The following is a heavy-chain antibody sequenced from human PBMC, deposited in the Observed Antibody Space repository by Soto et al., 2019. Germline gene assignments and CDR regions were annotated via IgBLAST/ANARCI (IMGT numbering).Heavy chain of an antibody. J-gene: IGHJ4*02. Sequence: EVQLLESGGGLVQPGGSLRLSCAASGFTFSSYAMSWVRQAPGKGLEWVSAISGSGGSTYFADSVKGRFTIARDNSKNTLNLQMNSLRAEDTAVYYWAKETAAGTRRYFDYWGQGTLVTVSS. CDR3: AKETAAGTRRYFDY. CDR2: ISGSGGST. V-gene: IGHV3-23*01. D-gene: IGHD6-13*01. CDR1: GFTFSSYA.